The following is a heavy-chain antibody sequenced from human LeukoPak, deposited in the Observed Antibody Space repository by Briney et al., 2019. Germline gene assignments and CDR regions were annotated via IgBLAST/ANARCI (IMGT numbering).Heavy chain of an antibody. V-gene: IGHV4-61*02. CDR1: GGSISSGSYY. Sequence: SQTLSLTCTVSGGSISSGSYYWSWIRQPAGKGLEWIGRIYTSGSTNYNPSLKSRVTISVDTSENQFSLKLSSVTAADTAVYYCARGSGTAMVHYYFDYWGQGTLVTVSS. CDR3: ARGSGTAMVHYYFDY. J-gene: IGHJ4*02. CDR2: IYTSGST. D-gene: IGHD5-18*01.